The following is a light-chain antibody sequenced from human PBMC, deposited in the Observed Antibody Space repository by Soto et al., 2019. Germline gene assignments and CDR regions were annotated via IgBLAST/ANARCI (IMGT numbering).Light chain of an antibody. CDR1: QDIRPY. Sequence: IRMTQSPSSLSASVGDRVTLTCHASQDIRPYFNWYQQKPGKATKLLIYAASSLQSGVPSTFSGSGSGTDFTLTISSLQPEDFATYYCLQAYNYPLTFGGGTKVDI. V-gene: IGKV1-6*01. CDR2: AAS. CDR3: LQAYNYPLT. J-gene: IGKJ4*01.